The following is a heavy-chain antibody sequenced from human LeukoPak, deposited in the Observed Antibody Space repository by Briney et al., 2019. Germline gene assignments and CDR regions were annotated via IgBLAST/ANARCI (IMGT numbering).Heavy chain of an antibody. CDR1: GYTFTSYD. D-gene: IGHD3-22*01. J-gene: IGHJ4*02. CDR3: ARPISIYDSSGYYHLDY. V-gene: IGHV1-8*01. Sequence: ASVKVSCKASGYTFTSYDINWVRQAPGQGLEWMGWMNPNSGNTGYAQKFQDRVTMTRNTYIGTAYMELSSLRSEDTAVYYCARPISIYDSSGYYHLDYWGQGTLVTVSS. CDR2: MNPNSGNT.